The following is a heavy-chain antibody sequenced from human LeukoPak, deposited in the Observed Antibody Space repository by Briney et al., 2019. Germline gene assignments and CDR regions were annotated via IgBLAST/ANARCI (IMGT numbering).Heavy chain of an antibody. CDR2: IYSGGST. D-gene: IGHD3-22*01. CDR3: AKVPILTYYYDSSGYYPFDH. J-gene: IGHJ4*02. V-gene: IGHV3-53*01. CDR1: GFTVSSNY. Sequence: GGSLRLSCAASGFTVSSNYMSWVRQAPGKGLEWVSVIYSGGSTYYADSVKGRFTISRDNSKNTLYLQMNSLRAEDTAVYYCAKVPILTYYYDSSGYYPFDHWGQGTLVTVSS.